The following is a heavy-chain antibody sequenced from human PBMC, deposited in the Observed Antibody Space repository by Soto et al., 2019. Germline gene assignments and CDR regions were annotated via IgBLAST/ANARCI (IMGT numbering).Heavy chain of an antibody. CDR3: TTGSVEGI. CDR1: GFSFNEAW. V-gene: IGHV3-15*07. J-gene: IGHJ6*02. CDR2: IKTSAGGGAT. Sequence: ASAGGLVKPGGSLRLSCVASGFSFNEAWMNWVRQAPGEGLEWVGRIKTSAGGGATDYAAPVQGRFTISRDDSKNALYLHMNSLRTEDTAIYYCTTGSVEGIWGQGTTVTVSS. D-gene: IGHD2-15*01.